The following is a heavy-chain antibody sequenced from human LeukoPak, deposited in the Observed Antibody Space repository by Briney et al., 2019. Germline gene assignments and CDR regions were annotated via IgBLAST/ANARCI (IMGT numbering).Heavy chain of an antibody. CDR1: GGSISTYY. CDR3: ARDPYASGGIDY. J-gene: IGHJ4*02. Sequence: SETLSLTCTGSGGSISTYYWGWIRQPPGKGLEWIGYIYYSGSANYNPSLKSRVTISVDTSKNQFSLKLSSVTAADTAVYYCARDPYASGGIDYWGQGTLVTVSS. D-gene: IGHD3-10*01. V-gene: IGHV4-59*01. CDR2: IYYSGSA.